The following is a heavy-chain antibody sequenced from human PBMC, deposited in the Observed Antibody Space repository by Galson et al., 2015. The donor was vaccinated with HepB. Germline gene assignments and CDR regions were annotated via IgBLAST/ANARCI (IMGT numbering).Heavy chain of an antibody. CDR3: AKASGYYDSSGPRGGFDI. J-gene: IGHJ3*02. CDR1: GFTFSSYG. CDR2: IRYDGSNK. V-gene: IGHV3-30*02. D-gene: IGHD3-22*01. Sequence: LRLSCAASGFTFSSYGMHWVRQAPGKGLEWVAFIRYDGSNKYYADSVKGRFTISRDNSKNTLYLQMNSLRAEDTAVYYCAKASGYYDSSGPRGGFDIWGQGTMVTVSS.